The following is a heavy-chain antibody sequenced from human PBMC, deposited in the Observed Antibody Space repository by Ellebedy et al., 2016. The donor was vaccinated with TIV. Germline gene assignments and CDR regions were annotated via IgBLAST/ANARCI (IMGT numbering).Heavy chain of an antibody. CDR2: IIPRFGRP. D-gene: IGHD4/OR15-4a*01. Sequence: AASVKVSCKASGGTFSSYAISWVRQVPGQGLEWMGGIIPRFGRPNSAQKFQGRVTITADESSSTAYMELSGLRSEDTAVYYCARDSGANFLGLSFGLWGRGTLVTVSS. CDR3: ARDSGANFLGLSFGL. V-gene: IGHV1-69*13. J-gene: IGHJ2*01. CDR1: GGTFSSYA.